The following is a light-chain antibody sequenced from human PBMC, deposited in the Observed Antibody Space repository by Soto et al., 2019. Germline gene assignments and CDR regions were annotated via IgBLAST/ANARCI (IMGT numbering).Light chain of an antibody. Sequence: QSVLTQPPSVSGAPGQRVTISCTGNNANIGAVYGVHWYQKLPGTAPKVLIYGNSYRPSGVPDRFSGSKSGTSASLAITGLQAEDEAEYYCQSYDSSPSAYVFGTGTKLTVL. J-gene: IGLJ1*01. CDR2: GNS. CDR3: QSYDSSPSAYV. CDR1: NANIGAVYG. V-gene: IGLV1-40*01.